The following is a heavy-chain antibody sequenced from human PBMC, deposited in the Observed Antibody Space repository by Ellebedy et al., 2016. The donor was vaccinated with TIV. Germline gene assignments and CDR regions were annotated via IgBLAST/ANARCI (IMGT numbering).Heavy chain of an antibody. J-gene: IGHJ2*01. CDR2: INSDGSSK. CDR3: ARAGRSRWEAYFDL. V-gene: IGHV3-74*01. CDR1: GFTFTQYW. Sequence: GESLKISCAASGFTFTQYWLHWVRQAPGKGPVWVSRINSDGSSKTYADSVKGRFTISRDNAKNTLYLQMNSLRAEETAVDYCARAGRSRWEAYFDLWGRGTLVTVSS. D-gene: IGHD1-26*01.